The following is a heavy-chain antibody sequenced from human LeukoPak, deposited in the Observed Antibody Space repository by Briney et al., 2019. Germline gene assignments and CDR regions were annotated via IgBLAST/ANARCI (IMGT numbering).Heavy chain of an antibody. CDR1: GYTFTSNY. Sequence: ASVKVSCKASGYTFTSNYIHWVRQAPGQGLEWMGWISAYNGNTNYAQKLQGRVTMTTDTSTSTAYMELRSLRSDDTAVYYCARDPRLVGATGDWFDPWGQGTLVTVSS. V-gene: IGHV1-18*04. CDR2: ISAYNGNT. CDR3: ARDPRLVGATGDWFDP. D-gene: IGHD1-26*01. J-gene: IGHJ5*02.